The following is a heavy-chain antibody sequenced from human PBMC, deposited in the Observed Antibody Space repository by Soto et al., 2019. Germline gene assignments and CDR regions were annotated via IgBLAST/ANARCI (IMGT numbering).Heavy chain of an antibody. D-gene: IGHD5-12*01. CDR1: GYTFFTYD. Sequence: QVHLVQSVVEVKTPGASVKVSCQASGYTFFTYDISWVRQAPGQGLEWMGWISTYSGDTRYAQKFQGRVTVTTDPSPTTAYLEPRSLRSQDTAVYYCARHHGPTTSEKWFDPWGQGTLVTVSS. J-gene: IGHJ5*02. CDR3: ARHHGPTTSEKWFDP. V-gene: IGHV1-18*01. CDR2: ISTYSGDT.